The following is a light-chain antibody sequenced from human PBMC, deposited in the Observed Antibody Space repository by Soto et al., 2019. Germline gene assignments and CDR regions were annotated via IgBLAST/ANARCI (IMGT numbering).Light chain of an antibody. V-gene: IGKV3-20*01. CDR1: KSVSSY. CDR3: QQYGSSLT. J-gene: IGKJ1*01. Sequence: EIVLTQSPGTLSLSPGERATLSCRASKSVSSYLAWYQQKSGQSPRLLIYGASSRASDIPDRFSGSGSGTDFTLTISRAEPEDFAVYYCQQYGSSLTFGQGTKVDIK. CDR2: GAS.